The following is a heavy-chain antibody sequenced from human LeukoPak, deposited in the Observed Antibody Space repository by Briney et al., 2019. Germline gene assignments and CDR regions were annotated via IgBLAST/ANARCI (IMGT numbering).Heavy chain of an antibody. CDR2: IYYSGST. J-gene: IGHJ5*02. Sequence: PSETLSLTCTVSGGSISSYYWSWIRQPPGKGLEWIGYIYYSGSTNYNPSLKSRVSISVDTSKNQFSLNLSSVTAADTAVYYCASSRSGGFWSGYSSYNWFDPWGQGTLVTVSS. CDR3: ASSRSGGFWSGYSSYNWFDP. CDR1: GGSISSYY. D-gene: IGHD3-3*01. V-gene: IGHV4-59*01.